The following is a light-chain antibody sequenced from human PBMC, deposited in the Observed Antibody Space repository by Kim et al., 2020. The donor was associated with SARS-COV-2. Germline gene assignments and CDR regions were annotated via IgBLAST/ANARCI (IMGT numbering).Light chain of an antibody. CDR3: QVWDSSTAVV. J-gene: IGLJ2*01. Sequence: VALGQTARITCGGKNMGSKNVHWYQQKPGQAPILVIYRDDNRPSGIPERFSGSNSGNTATLTISRAQAGDEADYYCQVWDSSTAVVFGGGTQLTVL. CDR1: NMGSKN. CDR2: RDD. V-gene: IGLV3-9*01.